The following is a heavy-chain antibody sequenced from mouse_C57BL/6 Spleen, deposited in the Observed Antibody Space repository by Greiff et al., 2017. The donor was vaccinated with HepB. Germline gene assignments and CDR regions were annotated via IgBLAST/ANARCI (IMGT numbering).Heavy chain of an antibody. D-gene: IGHD2-10*01. CDR1: GFTFSSYA. J-gene: IGHJ1*03. CDR2: ISSGGDYI. V-gene: IGHV5-9-1*02. Sequence: EVQLVESGEGLVKPGGSLKLSCAASGFTFSSYAMSWVRQTPEKRLEWVAYISSGGDYIYYADTVKGRFTISRDNARNTLYLQMSSLKSEDTAMYYCTRSYYGNLPLYWYFDVWGTGTTVTVSS. CDR3: TRSYYGNLPLYWYFDV.